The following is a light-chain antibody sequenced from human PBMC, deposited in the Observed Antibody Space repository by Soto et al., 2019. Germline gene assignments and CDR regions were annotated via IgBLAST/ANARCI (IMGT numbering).Light chain of an antibody. CDR1: QIVGGY. J-gene: IGKJ4*01. Sequence: EIVLTQSPATLSLSPGERATLSCRASQIVGGYLDWYLQKPGQAPRLLIYDASNRASGIPARFSGSRSGTDFILTISSLEPEDLAVYYCHQRSNWPPLTFGGGTKVEIK. V-gene: IGKV3-11*01. CDR2: DAS. CDR3: HQRSNWPPLT.